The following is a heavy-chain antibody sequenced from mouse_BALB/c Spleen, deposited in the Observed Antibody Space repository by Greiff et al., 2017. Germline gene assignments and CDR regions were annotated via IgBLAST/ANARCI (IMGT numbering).Heavy chain of an antibody. CDR2: ISSGGGNT. V-gene: IGHV5-9*03. J-gene: IGHJ2*01. CDR1: GFTFSSYT. CDR3: ARWFYGPDY. Sequence: DVKLVESGGGLVKPGGSLKLSCAASGFTFSSYTMSWVRQTPEKRLEWVATISSGGGNTYYPDSVKGRFTISRDNAKNNLYLQMSSLRSEDTALYYCARWFYGPDYWGQGTTLTVSS. D-gene: IGHD1-1*02.